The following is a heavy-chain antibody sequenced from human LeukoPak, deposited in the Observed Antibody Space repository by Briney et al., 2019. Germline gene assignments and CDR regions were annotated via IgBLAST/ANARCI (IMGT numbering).Heavy chain of an antibody. V-gene: IGHV1-18*01. CDR2: ISAYNGNT. J-gene: IGHJ5*02. D-gene: IGHD2-2*01. Sequence: ASVKVSCTASGYTFTSYGISWVRQAPGQGLEWMGWISAYNGNTNYAQKLQGRVTMTTDTSTSTAYMELRSLRSDDTAVYYCARVARANCSSTSCYVLSNWFDPWGQGTLVTVSS. CDR3: ARVARANCSSTSCYVLSNWFDP. CDR1: GYTFTSYG.